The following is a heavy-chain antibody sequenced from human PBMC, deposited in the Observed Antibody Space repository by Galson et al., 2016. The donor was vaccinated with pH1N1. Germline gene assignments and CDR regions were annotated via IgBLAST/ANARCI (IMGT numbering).Heavy chain of an antibody. J-gene: IGHJ4*02. D-gene: IGHD4-17*01. CDR2: IDWDDDK. CDR1: GFSLSTSGMC. Sequence: PALVKPTQTLTLTCTFSGFSLSTSGMCVSWIRQPPGKALEWLALIDWDDDKYYSTSLKTRLTISKETSKNQVVLTMTNMDPVDTATYYCARIQYGDYVGYFDYWGQGTLVTVSS. V-gene: IGHV2-70*01. CDR3: ARIQYGDYVGYFDY.